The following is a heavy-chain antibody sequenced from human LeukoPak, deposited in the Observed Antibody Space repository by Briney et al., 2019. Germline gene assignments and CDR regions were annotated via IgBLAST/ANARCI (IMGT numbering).Heavy chain of an antibody. V-gene: IGHV4-34*01. Sequence: SETLSPTCAVYGGSFSGYYWSWIRQPPGKGLEWIGEINHSGSTNYNPSLKSRVTISVDTSKNQFSLKLSSVTAADTAVYYCARDGGNYVWGSYLGPFDYWGQGTLVTVSS. CDR3: ARDGGNYVWGSYLGPFDY. J-gene: IGHJ4*02. CDR2: INHSGST. CDR1: GGSFSGYY. D-gene: IGHD3-16*02.